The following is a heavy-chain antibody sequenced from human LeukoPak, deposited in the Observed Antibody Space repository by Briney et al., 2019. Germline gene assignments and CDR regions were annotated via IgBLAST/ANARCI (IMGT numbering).Heavy chain of an antibody. CDR1: GFSFSGNG. Sequence: GGSLRLSCAASGFSFSGNGVSWVRQAPGQGLEWVASISGSGGTTYYADSVKGRFTISRDNSKNTLYLQMNSLRAEDTAVYYCARERTSGWDAFDTWGQGTLVTVSS. D-gene: IGHD6-19*01. CDR2: ISGSGGTT. CDR3: ARERTSGWDAFDT. J-gene: IGHJ5*02. V-gene: IGHV3-23*01.